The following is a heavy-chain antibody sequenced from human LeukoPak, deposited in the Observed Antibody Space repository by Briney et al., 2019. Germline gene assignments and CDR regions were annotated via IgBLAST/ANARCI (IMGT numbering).Heavy chain of an antibody. J-gene: IGHJ6*02. CDR3: ARDRWERLRYYYYYYGMDV. Sequence: ASVKVSCKASGYTFTGYYMHWVRQAPGQGLEWMGWINPNSGGTNYAQKFQGRVTMTRDRSISTAYMELSRLRSDDTAVYYCARDRWERLRYYYYYYGMDVWGQGTTVTVSS. V-gene: IGHV1-2*02. D-gene: IGHD1-26*01. CDR2: INPNSGGT. CDR1: GYTFTGYY.